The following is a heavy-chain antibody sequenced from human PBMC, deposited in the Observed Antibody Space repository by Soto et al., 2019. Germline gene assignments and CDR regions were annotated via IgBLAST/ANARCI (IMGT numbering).Heavy chain of an antibody. CDR1: GFTFSSNA. CDR3: AKGTIYCSSASCYLGQYSISWYEVY. J-gene: IGHJ4*02. CDR2: IRGRGGST. D-gene: IGHD2-2*01. Sequence: EVQLLEPGGGLVQPGGSLRLSCGAYGFTFSSNAMSWVRQPPVKGLYWVPAIRGRGGSTYYADAVQGRLTISRDNSKNMRYLQMNSLRAVDEAVYYGAKGTIYCSSASCYLGQYSISWYEVYWGQGTLVTVCS. V-gene: IGHV3-23*01.